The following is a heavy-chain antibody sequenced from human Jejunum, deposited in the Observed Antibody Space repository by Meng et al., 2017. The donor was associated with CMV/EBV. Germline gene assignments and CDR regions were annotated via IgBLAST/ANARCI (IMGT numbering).Heavy chain of an antibody. J-gene: IGHJ4*02. CDR1: GYTLTAYW. V-gene: IGHV1-2*02. D-gene: IGHD4-23*01. CDR3: TRNDSGNWAIDY. CDR2: INPNAGSI. Sequence: CKASGYTLTAYWTHWVRQGSGQGLEWMGRINPNAGSIAYEQKLQGRVTMTSDRSITTVYMDLSSLISDDTAVYYCTRNDSGNWAIDYWGQGTLVTVSS.